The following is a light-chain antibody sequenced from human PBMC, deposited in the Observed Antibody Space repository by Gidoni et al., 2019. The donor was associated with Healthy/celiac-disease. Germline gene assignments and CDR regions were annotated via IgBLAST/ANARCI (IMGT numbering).Light chain of an antibody. CDR3: QSYDSSNQGV. V-gene: IGLV6-57*01. Sequence: NFMLTQPHSVSESPGETVTISCTRSSGSIASNYVQWYQQRPGSSPTTVIYEDNQRPSGVPHRFSGSVDSSSNSASLTISGLKTEDEADYYCQSYDSSNQGVFGGGTKLTVL. J-gene: IGLJ3*02. CDR2: EDN. CDR1: SGSIASNY.